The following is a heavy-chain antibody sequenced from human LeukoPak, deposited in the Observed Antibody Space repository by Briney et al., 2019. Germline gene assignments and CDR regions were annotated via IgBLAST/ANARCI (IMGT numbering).Heavy chain of an antibody. CDR3: AREYDYVWGSYRYTENY. Sequence: SETLSLTCTVSGYSISSGYYWGWIRQTPGKGLEWIGSIYHSGSTYYNPSLKSRVTISVDTSKNQFSLKLSSVTAADTAVYYCAREYDYVWGSYRYTENYWGQGTLVTVSS. J-gene: IGHJ4*02. D-gene: IGHD3-16*02. CDR1: GYSISSGYY. V-gene: IGHV4-38-2*02. CDR2: IYHSGST.